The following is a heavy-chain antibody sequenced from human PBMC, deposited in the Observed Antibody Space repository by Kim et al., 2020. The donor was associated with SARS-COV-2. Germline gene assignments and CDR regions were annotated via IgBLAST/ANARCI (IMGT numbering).Heavy chain of an antibody. V-gene: IGHV3-7*01. Sequence: KYYMGSREGRFTIARDNAKNSVSLQMNSLRVEDAGVYYCARENVAVPGGDYWGPGTSVTVSS. D-gene: IGHD2-8*02. J-gene: IGHJ4*02. CDR2: K. CDR3: ARENVAVPGGDY.